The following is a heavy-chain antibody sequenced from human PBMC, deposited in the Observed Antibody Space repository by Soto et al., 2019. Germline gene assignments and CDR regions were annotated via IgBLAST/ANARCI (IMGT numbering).Heavy chain of an antibody. CDR2: INAYNGDT. J-gene: IGHJ3*01. CDR3: ARDLLA. V-gene: IGHV1-18*04. Sequence: QVQFVQSGAELKKPGASVNVSCKAPGYTFTTYGISWVRQAPGQGLEWMGWINAYNGDTRFAHKFHGRVTLTTDASRSTVYMELKNLRSDDTAVYYCARDLLAWGQGTMVTVSS. CDR1: GYTFTTYG.